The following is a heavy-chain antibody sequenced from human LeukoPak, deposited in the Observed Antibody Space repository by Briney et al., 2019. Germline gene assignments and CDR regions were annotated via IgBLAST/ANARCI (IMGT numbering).Heavy chain of an antibody. Sequence: GGSLRLSCAVSGFTFSTSWMSWVRQVPGKGLEGVAKIKQDGSETQYVDSVKGRFTISRDNAKNSLNLQMSSLRAEDTDVYYCARGAWTPDYWGQGTLVTVSS. D-gene: IGHD3/OR15-3a*01. J-gene: IGHJ4*02. CDR1: GFTFSTSW. V-gene: IGHV3-7*01. CDR3: ARGAWTPDY. CDR2: IKQDGSET.